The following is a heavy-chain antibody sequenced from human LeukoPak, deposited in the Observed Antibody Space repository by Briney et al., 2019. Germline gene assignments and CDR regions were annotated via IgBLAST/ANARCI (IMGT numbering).Heavy chain of an antibody. V-gene: IGHV3-21*01. Sequence: GGSLRLSCATSGFSFSPYSMTWVRQAPGKGLEWVSTITSSSSSIYYSDSLKGRFTVSRDDAKNSLYLQMNSLRAEDTAVYYCARDWRHHVDYWGQGILVTVSS. CDR3: ARDWRHHVDY. J-gene: IGHJ4*02. CDR2: ITSSSSSI. D-gene: IGHD1-14*01. CDR1: GFSFSPYS.